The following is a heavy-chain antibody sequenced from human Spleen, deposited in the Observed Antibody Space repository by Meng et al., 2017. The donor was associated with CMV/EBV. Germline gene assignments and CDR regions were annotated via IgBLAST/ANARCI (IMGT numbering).Heavy chain of an antibody. D-gene: IGHD3-3*01. CDR1: GYTFSSYD. CDR2: MDPNSGTT. J-gene: IGHJ4*02. CDR3: ARAGWRGKTPHY. V-gene: IGHV1-8*01. Sequence: ASVKVSCKASGYTFSSYDIHWVRQATGQGLEWMGWMDPNSGTTAYAQKFQGRVTMTRGTSTAYMELSSLNSEDTAVYYCARAGWRGKTPHYWGQGTLVTVSS.